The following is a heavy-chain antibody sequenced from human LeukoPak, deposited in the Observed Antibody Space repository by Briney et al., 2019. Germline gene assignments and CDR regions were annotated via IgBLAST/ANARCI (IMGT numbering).Heavy chain of an antibody. D-gene: IGHD3-22*01. CDR1: GYTFTGYY. V-gene: IGHV1-2*06. CDR3: ARVFYDSSGTFDY. J-gene: IGHJ4*02. CDR2: INPNSGGT. Sequence: GASVKVSCKASGYTFTGYYMHWVRQAPGQGLEWMGRINPNSGGTNYAQKFQGRVTMTRDTSISTAYMELSRLRSDDTAVYYCARVFYDSSGTFDYWGQGTLVTVPS.